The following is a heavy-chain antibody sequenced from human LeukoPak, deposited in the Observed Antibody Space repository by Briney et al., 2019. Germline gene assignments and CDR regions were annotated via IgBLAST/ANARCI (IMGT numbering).Heavy chain of an antibody. D-gene: IGHD3-9*01. Sequence: SETLSLTCTVSGGSISTSNYYWGWIRQPPGKGLEWIGNIFYSGSTYYSPSVKSRVTISLDTSKNQFSLNLNSVTAADTAVYYCARINSIRDILTGYYTNWFDPWGQGTLVTVSS. V-gene: IGHV4-39*07. CDR1: GGSISTSNYY. J-gene: IGHJ5*02. CDR3: ARINSIRDILTGYYTNWFDP. CDR2: IFYSGST.